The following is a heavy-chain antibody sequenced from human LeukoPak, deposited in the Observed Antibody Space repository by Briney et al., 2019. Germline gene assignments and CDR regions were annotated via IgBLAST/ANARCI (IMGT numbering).Heavy chain of an antibody. CDR2: INSDGSST. V-gene: IGHV3-74*01. D-gene: IGHD4-11*01. J-gene: IGHJ4*02. CDR3: AGGSDYNNYPY. Sequence: PGGSLRLSCAASGFTFSRYWMHWIRQAPGKGLVWVSRINSDGSSTSYADSVKGRFTISRDNAKNTLYLQINSLRVEDTAVYYCAGGSDYNNYPYWGQGTLVTVSS. CDR1: GFTFSRYW.